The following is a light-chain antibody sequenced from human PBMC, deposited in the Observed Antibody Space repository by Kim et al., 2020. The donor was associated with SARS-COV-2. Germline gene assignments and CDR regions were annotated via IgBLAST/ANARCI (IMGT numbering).Light chain of an antibody. CDR1: QSINSW. CDR3: HQYGGSVAT. Sequence: DTQMTQSPSTLSASVGDRVTITCRASQSINSWLAWYQQKAGKAPKLLIYKASTLEGGVPSRFSGSGSGTEFTLTISSLQPDDFATYYCHQYGGSVATFGQGTKVEVK. V-gene: IGKV1-5*03. J-gene: IGKJ1*01. CDR2: KAS.